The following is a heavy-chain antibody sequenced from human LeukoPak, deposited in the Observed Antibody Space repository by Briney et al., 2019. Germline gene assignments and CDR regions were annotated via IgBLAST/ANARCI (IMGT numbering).Heavy chain of an antibody. CDR3: AGNILTGYPYLDY. D-gene: IGHD3-9*01. Sequence: PGGSLRLSCAASGFTFSSYAMSWVRQAPGKGLEWVSAISGSGGSTYYADSVKGRFTISRDNAKNSLYLQMNSLRAEDTAVYYCAGNILTGYPYLDYWGQGTLVTISS. J-gene: IGHJ4*02. CDR1: GFTFSSYA. V-gene: IGHV3-23*01. CDR2: ISGSGGST.